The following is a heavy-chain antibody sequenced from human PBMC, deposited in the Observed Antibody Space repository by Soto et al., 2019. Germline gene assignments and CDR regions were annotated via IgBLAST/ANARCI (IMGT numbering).Heavy chain of an antibody. D-gene: IGHD2-8*01. CDR3: ARDREDIVLMVYAKGGIDY. CDR2: INPSGGST. Sequence: ASVKVSCKASGYTFTSYYMHWVRQAPGQGLEWMGIINPSGGSTSYAQKFQGRVTMTRDTSTSTVYMELSSLRSEDTAVYYCARDREDIVLMVYAKGGIDYWGQGTLVTV. V-gene: IGHV1-46*01. J-gene: IGHJ4*02. CDR1: GYTFTSYY.